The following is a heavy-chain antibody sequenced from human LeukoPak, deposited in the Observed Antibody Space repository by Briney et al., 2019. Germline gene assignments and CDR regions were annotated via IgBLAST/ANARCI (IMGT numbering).Heavy chain of an antibody. CDR2: INPSRNT. J-gene: IGHJ3*01. CDR3: AGDTYYYDTSGYSPGFDV. Sequence: SETLSLTCTVSGGSISSYYWNWIRQPPGKGLEWIGQINPSRNTNYNPSLKSRVTISVDTSKNQFSLKLSSVTAADTAIYYCAGDTYYYDTSGYSPGFDVWGQGTKVTVSS. V-gene: IGHV4-34*01. D-gene: IGHD3-22*01. CDR1: GGSISSYY.